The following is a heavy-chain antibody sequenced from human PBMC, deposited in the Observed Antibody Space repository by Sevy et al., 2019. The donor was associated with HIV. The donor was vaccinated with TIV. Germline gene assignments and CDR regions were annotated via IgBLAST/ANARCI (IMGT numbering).Heavy chain of an antibody. CDR2: ITPIFGEA. CDR3: ARAIWLDSAGSVYYFDY. Sequence: ASVKVSCKTFGGTFSNYATGWVRQAPGQGLEWMGGITPIFGEAKYAQKFQGRVTITADESSTTAYMELSSLRSEDTAVYFCARAIWLDSAGSVYYFDYWGQGTLVTVSS. D-gene: IGHD3-10*01. J-gene: IGHJ4*02. CDR1: GGTFSNYA. V-gene: IGHV1-69*13.